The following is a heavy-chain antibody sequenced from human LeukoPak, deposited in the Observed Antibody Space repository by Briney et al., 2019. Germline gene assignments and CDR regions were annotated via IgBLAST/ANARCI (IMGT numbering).Heavy chain of an antibody. Sequence: GGSLRLSCAASGFTFSNYAVSWVRQAPGKGLEWVSGISGSGANTYHADSVKGRFTISRDNSKNMLYVQMNSLRAEDTAVYYCATEKGDSPDYWGQGTLVTVSS. V-gene: IGHV3-23*01. D-gene: IGHD2-21*01. CDR3: ATEKGDSPDY. CDR2: ISGSGANT. CDR1: GFTFSNYA. J-gene: IGHJ4*02.